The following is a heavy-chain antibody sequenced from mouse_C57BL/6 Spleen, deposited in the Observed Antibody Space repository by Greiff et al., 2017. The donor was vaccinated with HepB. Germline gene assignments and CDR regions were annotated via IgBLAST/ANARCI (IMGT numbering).Heavy chain of an antibody. V-gene: IGHV3-6*01. CDR2: ISYDGSN. J-gene: IGHJ4*01. CDR1: GYSITSGYY. D-gene: IGHD1-1*01. Sequence: EVQLVESGPGLVKPSQSLSLTCSVTGYSITSGYYWNWIRQFPGNKLEWMGYISYDGSNNYNPSLKNRISITRDTSKNQFFLKLNSVTTEDTATYYCARDPDYYGSSYAMDYWGQGTSVTVSS. CDR3: ARDPDYYGSSYAMDY.